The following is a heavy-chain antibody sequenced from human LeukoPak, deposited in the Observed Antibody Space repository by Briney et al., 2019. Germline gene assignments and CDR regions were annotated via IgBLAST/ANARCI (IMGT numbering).Heavy chain of an antibody. J-gene: IGHJ4*02. CDR3: ARRDSSGYYSY. V-gene: IGHV4-59*01. Sequence: SETLSLTCTVSGGSISSYYWSWIRQPPGKGLEWIGYIYYTGSTNYNPSVKSRVTISVDTSKNQFSLKLSSVTAADTAVYYCARRDSSGYYSYWGQGTLVTVSS. D-gene: IGHD3-22*01. CDR2: IYYTGST. CDR1: GGSISSYY.